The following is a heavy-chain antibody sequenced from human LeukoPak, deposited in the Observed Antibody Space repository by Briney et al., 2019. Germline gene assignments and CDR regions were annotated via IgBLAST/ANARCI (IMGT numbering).Heavy chain of an antibody. V-gene: IGHV3-33*01. CDR2: IWYDGSNK. D-gene: IGHD4-17*01. CDR3: ARDAYGDDESGYYYYGMDV. J-gene: IGHJ6*02. Sequence: GGSLRVSCATSGFTFTGYGMHWVRQAPGKGLEWVALIWYDGSNKYYADSVKGRFTISRDNSKNTLDLQMNSLRAEDTAVYYCARDAYGDDESGYYYYGMDVWGRGTTVTVSS. CDR1: GFTFTGYG.